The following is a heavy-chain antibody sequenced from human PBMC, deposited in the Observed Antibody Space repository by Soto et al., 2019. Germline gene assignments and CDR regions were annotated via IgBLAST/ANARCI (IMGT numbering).Heavy chain of an antibody. CDR2: IYYSGST. Sequence: PSETLSLTCTVSGGSISSSSYYWGWIRQPPGKGLEWIGSIYYSGSTYYNPSLKSRVTISVDTSKNQFSLKLSSVTAADTAVYYCARQAFSGYDLYYYDSSGLPDYWGQGTLVTVSS. V-gene: IGHV4-39*01. CDR1: GGSISSSSYY. J-gene: IGHJ4*02. D-gene: IGHD3-22*01. CDR3: ARQAFSGYDLYYYDSSGLPDY.